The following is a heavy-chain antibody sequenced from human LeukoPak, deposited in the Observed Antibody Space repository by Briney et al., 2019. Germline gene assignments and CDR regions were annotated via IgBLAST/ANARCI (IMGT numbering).Heavy chain of an antibody. CDR3: ARQQRYSYGYVHNWFDP. Sequence: ASVKVSCKASGYTFTSYYMHWVRQAPGQGLEWMGIINPSGGSTSYAQKFQGRVTMTRDTSTSTVYMELSSLRSEDTAVYYCARQQRYSYGYVHNWFDPWGQGTLVTVSS. J-gene: IGHJ5*02. CDR2: INPSGGST. V-gene: IGHV1-46*01. D-gene: IGHD5-18*01. CDR1: GYTFTSYY.